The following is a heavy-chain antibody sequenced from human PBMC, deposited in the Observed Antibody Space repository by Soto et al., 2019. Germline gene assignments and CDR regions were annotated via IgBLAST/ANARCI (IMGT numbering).Heavy chain of an antibody. J-gene: IGHJ6*03. CDR1: GFTFSSYA. CDR2: ISGSGGST. Sequence: PVGSMRLSCAASGFTFSSYAMSWIRQAPGKGLEWVSAISGSGGSTYYADSVKGRFTISRDNSKKTLYLQMNSLRAEDTAVYYCAKSVNREHYYYMDVWGKGTTVTVSS. V-gene: IGHV3-23*01. CDR3: AKSVNREHYYYMDV. D-gene: IGHD1-1*01.